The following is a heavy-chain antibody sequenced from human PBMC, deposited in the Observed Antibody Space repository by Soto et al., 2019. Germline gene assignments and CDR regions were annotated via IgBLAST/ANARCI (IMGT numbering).Heavy chain of an antibody. Sequence: QVQLVQSGAEVKKPGSSVKVSCKASGGTFSSYTISWVRQAPGQGLEWMGRIIPILGIANYAQKFQGRVTITADKSTSTAYMELSSLRSEDTAVYYCARVGYCSGTSCYESWFDPWGQGTLVTVSS. D-gene: IGHD2-2*01. CDR2: IIPILGIA. J-gene: IGHJ5*02. CDR1: GGTFSSYT. V-gene: IGHV1-69*02. CDR3: ARVGYCSGTSCYESWFDP.